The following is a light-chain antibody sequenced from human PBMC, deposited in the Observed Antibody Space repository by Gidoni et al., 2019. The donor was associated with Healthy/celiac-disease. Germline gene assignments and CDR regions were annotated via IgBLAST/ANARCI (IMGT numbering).Light chain of an antibody. CDR1: LSVSSSY. Sequence: VLTQSPGTLSLSPGESSTLSCRASLSVSSSYLAWCQQKPGQAPRLLIDGASRRGTGIPSRVRGKGAGTGFTLTNSRLEPEDFAVYYCQQYGSSPFTFGPGTKVDIK. CDR3: QQYGSSPFT. J-gene: IGKJ3*01. V-gene: IGKV3-20*01. CDR2: GAS.